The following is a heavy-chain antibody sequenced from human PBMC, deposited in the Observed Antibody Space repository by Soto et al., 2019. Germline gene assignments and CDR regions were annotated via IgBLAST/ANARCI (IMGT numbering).Heavy chain of an antibody. CDR3: AGIDSSGYYPSYYYYYGMDV. Sequence: GGSLRLSCAASGFTFSSYSMNWVRQAPGKGLEWVSYISSSSSTIYYADSVKGRFTISRDNAKNSLYLQMNSLRDEDTAVYYCAGIDSSGYYPSYYYYYGMDVWGQGTTVTVSS. J-gene: IGHJ6*02. V-gene: IGHV3-48*02. CDR2: ISSSSSTI. D-gene: IGHD3-22*01. CDR1: GFTFSSYS.